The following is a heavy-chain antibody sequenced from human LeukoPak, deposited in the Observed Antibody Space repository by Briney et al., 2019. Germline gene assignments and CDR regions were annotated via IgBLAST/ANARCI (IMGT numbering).Heavy chain of an antibody. CDR2: ISGGYINDT. CDR3: ARWLSHKGDY. CDR1: GGSFSSDA. D-gene: IGHD5-12*01. J-gene: IGHJ4*02. V-gene: IGHV1-18*01. Sequence: DSVKVSCKAFGGSFSSDAISWVRQAPGQGLEWMGWISGGYINDTNYAQKVQDRVTMTTDASTRTTYMELRNLRSDDTAVYYCARWLSHKGDYWGQGTLVTVSS.